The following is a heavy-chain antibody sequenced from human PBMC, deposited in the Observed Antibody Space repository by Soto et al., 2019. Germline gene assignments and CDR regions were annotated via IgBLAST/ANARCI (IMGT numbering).Heavy chain of an antibody. CDR2: INHSGST. J-gene: IGHJ6*02. CDR3: ARVGVVPAARRYYYYYGMDV. Sequence: PSETQSLTCAVYGGSFSGYYWSWIRQPPGKGLEWIGEINHSGSTNYNPSLKSRVTISVDTSKNQFSLKLSSVTAADTAVYYCARVGVVPAARRYYYYYGMDVWGQGTTVTVSS. CDR1: GGSFSGYY. V-gene: IGHV4-34*01. D-gene: IGHD2-2*01.